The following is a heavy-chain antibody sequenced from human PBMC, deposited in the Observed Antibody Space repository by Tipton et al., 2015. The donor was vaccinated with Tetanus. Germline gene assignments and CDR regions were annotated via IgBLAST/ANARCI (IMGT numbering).Heavy chain of an antibody. CDR3: AKVSPYQPLLTYIDY. J-gene: IGHJ4*02. CDR1: GFTFSSYA. D-gene: IGHD2-2*01. V-gene: IGHV3-23*01. CDR2: ISGSGGST. Sequence: GSLRLSCAASGFTFSSYAMSWVRQAPGKGLEWVSAISGSGGSTYYADSVKGRFTISRDNSKNTLYLQINSLGAEDTAVYYCAKVSPYQPLLTYIDYWGQGTLVTVSS.